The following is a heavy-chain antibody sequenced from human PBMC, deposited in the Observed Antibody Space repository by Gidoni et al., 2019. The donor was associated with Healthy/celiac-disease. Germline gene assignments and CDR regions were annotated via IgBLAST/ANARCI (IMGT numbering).Heavy chain of an antibody. Sequence: QVQLQQWGAGLLKPSETLSLTCAVYGGSFSGYYWSWIRQPPGKGLEWIGEINHSGSTNYNPSLKSPVTTSVDTSKHQFSLKLSSVTAADTAVYYCARGGYSSSWPNRGASFDYWGQGTLVTVSS. V-gene: IGHV4-34*01. CDR2: INHSGST. J-gene: IGHJ4*02. D-gene: IGHD6-13*01. CDR3: ARGGYSSSWPNRGASFDY. CDR1: GGSFSGYY.